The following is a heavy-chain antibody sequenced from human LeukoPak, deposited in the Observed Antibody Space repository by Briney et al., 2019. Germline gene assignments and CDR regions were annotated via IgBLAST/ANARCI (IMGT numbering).Heavy chain of an antibody. Sequence: SVKVSCKASGYTFTSYGISWVRQAPGQGLEWMGWISGYNGNTNYAQKLQGRVTMTTDTSTSAAYMELRSLRSDDTAVYYCARDHYDSSAYYYFDYWGQGTLVTVSS. D-gene: IGHD3-22*01. CDR2: ISGYNGNT. V-gene: IGHV1-18*01. CDR1: GYTFTSYG. J-gene: IGHJ4*02. CDR3: ARDHYDSSAYYYFDY.